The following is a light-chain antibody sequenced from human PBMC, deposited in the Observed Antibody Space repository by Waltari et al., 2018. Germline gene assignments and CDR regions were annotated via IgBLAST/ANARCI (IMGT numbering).Light chain of an antibody. CDR2: DSD. V-gene: IGLV1-47*01. CDR3: AAWDDSRSVV. Sequence: QSLLTQSPSASGTPRQRVRISCSGSSSNIGNIHVYWYQHFPGPAPRLLIYDSDRRPSGVPERFSASKSGTSASLAISGLRSEDEADYYCAAWDDSRSVVFGGGTRLTVL. J-gene: IGLJ2*01. CDR1: SSNIGNIH.